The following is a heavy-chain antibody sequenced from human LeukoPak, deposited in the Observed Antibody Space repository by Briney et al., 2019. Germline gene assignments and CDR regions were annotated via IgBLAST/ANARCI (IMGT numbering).Heavy chain of an antibody. V-gene: IGHV4-61*02. CDR1: GGSISSGDYY. CDR3: ASQVVPAAMGHYYDYDMDV. CDR2: IYISGTT. J-gene: IGHJ6*03. D-gene: IGHD2-2*01. Sequence: PSETLSLTCTVSGGSISSGDYYWSWIRQPAGKGLEWIGRIYISGTTDYNPSLKSRVTISIDTSTNQFSLKLSSATAADTAVYYCASQVVPAAMGHYYDYDMDVWGKGTTVTVSS.